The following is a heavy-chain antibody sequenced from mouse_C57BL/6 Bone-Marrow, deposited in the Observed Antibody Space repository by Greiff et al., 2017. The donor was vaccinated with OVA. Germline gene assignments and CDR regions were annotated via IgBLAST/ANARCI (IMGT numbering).Heavy chain of an antibody. CDR3: AITTVVATDY. CDR2: IYPSDSET. J-gene: IGHJ2*01. V-gene: IGHV1-61*01. CDR1: GYTFTSYW. Sequence: QFHVKQPGAELVRPGSSVKLSCKASGYTFTSYWMDWVKQRPGQGLEWIGNIYPSDSETHYNQKFKDKATLTVDKSSSTADMKLSSLITEDSAVYYCAITTVVATDYWGQGTTLTVSS. D-gene: IGHD1-1*01.